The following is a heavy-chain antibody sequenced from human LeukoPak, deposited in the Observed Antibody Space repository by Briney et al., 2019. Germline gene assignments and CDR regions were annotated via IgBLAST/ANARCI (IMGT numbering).Heavy chain of an antibody. CDR1: GGSISSGGYY. D-gene: IGHD7-27*01. CDR2: IYHSGST. CDR3: ARVPGWYFDL. Sequence: SETLSLTCTVSGGSISSGGYYWSWIRQPPGKGLEWIGYIYHSGSTYYNPSLKSRVTISVDRSKNQFSLKLSSVTAADTAVYYCARVPGWYFDLWGQGTLVTVSS. V-gene: IGHV4-30-2*01. J-gene: IGHJ2*01.